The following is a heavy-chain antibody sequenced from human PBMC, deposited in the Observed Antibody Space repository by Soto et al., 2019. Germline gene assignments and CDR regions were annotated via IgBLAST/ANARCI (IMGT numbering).Heavy chain of an antibody. V-gene: IGHV1-18*03. J-gene: IGHJ3*02. CDR3: ARSLEITIFGVVSGAFDI. D-gene: IGHD3-3*01. Sequence: QVQLVQSGAEVKKPGASVKVSCKASGYTFTSYGISWVRQAPGQGLEWMGWISAYNGNTNYAQTLPGRVTMTTDTSTSPAYLELRSLRSDDVAVYYCARSLEITIFGVVSGAFDIWGQGTMVTVSS. CDR2: ISAYNGNT. CDR1: GYTFTSYG.